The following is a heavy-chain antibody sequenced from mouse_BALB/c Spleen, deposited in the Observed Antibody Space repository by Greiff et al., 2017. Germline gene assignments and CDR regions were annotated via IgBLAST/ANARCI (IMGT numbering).Heavy chain of an antibody. CDR1: GYTFTDYW. CDR2: IDTSDSYT. V-gene: IGHV1-69*01. J-gene: IGHJ4*01. CDR3: ARGNYLYAMDY. Sequence: QVQLQQPGAELVMPGASVKMSCKASGYTFTDYWMHWVKQRPGQGLEWIGAIDTSDSYTSYNQKFKGEATLTVDESSSTAYMQLSSLTSEDSAVYYCARGNYLYAMDYWGQGTSVTVSS. D-gene: IGHD2-1*01.